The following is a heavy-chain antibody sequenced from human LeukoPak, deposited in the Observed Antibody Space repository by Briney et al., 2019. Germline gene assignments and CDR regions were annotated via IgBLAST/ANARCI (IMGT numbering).Heavy chain of an antibody. D-gene: IGHD6-19*01. J-gene: IGHJ4*02. CDR2: IFYSETT. Sequence: SETLSLTCTVTGGSVSSSSYYWGWIRQPPGKGLEWIGSIFYSETTYYSPSLKSRITISVDTSTNQFSLKLSSVTAADTAVYFCARGQWLVPLDFWGQGILVTVSS. CDR3: ARGQWLVPLDF. V-gene: IGHV4-39*01. CDR1: GGSVSSSSYY.